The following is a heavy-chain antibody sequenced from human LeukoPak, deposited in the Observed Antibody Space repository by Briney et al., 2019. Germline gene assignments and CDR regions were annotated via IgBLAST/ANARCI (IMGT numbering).Heavy chain of an antibody. V-gene: IGHV3-66*01. CDR2: LYSGGST. CDR3: ARSLPLRGSYSFDS. Sequence: GGSLRLSCAASGFIVSDNYMSWVRQAPGKGLEWVSGLYSGGSTYYADSVKGRFTISRDNSYNTLSLQMNSLRAEDTAVYYCARSLPLRGSYSFDSWGQGTMVTVSP. J-gene: IGHJ4*02. CDR1: GFIVSDNY. D-gene: IGHD1-26*01.